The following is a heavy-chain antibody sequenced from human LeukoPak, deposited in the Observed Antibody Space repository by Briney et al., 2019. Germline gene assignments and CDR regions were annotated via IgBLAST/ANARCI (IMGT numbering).Heavy chain of an antibody. J-gene: IGHJ3*01. Sequence: GGSLRLSCAASGFTVSSNYMSWVRQAPGKGLEWVSVIYSGGSTYYADSVKGRFTISRDNSKNTLYLQMNSLRAEDTAVYYCASEGPQEGSGSYSVWGQGTMVTVSS. V-gene: IGHV3-53*01. CDR3: ASEGPQEGSGSYSV. CDR1: GFTVSSNY. D-gene: IGHD3-10*01. CDR2: IYSGGST.